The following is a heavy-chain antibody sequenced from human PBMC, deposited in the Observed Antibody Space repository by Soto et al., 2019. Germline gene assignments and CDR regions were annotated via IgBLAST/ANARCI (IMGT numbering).Heavy chain of an antibody. CDR2: IYPTNSET. J-gene: IGHJ4*02. CDR1: GYAFINFW. D-gene: IGHD3-10*01. CDR3: ATPGGSGTYYKFDY. Sequence: GESLKISCKGSGYAFINFWIGWVRQMPGKGLEWIGVIYPTNSETRYSPSFQGQVTMSVDKSTATAYLQWSSLKASDTGIYYCATPGGSGTYYKFDYWGQGARVTVSS. V-gene: IGHV5-51*01.